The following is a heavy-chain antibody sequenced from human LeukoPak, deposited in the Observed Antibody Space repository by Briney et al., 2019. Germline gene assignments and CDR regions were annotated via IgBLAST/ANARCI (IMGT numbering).Heavy chain of an antibody. V-gene: IGHV3-23*01. CDR3: ARYTRYCSGGSCYNPGEDY. Sequence: PGGSLRLSCAASGFTFSSYGMSWVRQAPGKGLEWVSAIRGTGTSTYYADSVKGRFTISRDNSKNTLYLQMNSLRAEDTAVYYCARYTRYCSGGSCYNPGEDYWGQGTLVTVSS. CDR1: GFTFSSYG. CDR2: IRGTGTST. J-gene: IGHJ4*02. D-gene: IGHD2-15*01.